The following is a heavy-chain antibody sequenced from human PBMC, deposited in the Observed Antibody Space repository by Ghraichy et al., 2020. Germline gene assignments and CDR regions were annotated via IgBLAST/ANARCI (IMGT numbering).Heavy chain of an antibody. CDR2: MKPDGSET. J-gene: IGHJ4*02. CDR3: ARVLRSWYGIDY. V-gene: IGHV3-7*01. CDR1: RFNFNDYW. Sequence: GGSLRLSCAGSRFNFNDYWMSWVRQAPGKGLEWVANMKPDGSETYYVDSVKGRFTISRDNAKNSLCLQMNSLRGEDTAVYYCARVLRSWYGIDYWGQGTLVTVSS. D-gene: IGHD6-13*01.